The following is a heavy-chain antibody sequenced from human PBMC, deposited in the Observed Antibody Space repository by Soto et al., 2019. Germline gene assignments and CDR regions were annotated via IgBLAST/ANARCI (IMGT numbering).Heavy chain of an antibody. CDR3: ASRSRRLYSSSWYHFDY. D-gene: IGHD6-13*01. CDR1: GGSFSGYY. V-gene: IGHV4-34*01. J-gene: IGHJ4*02. CDR2: INHSGST. Sequence: PSETLSLTCAVYGGSFSGYYWSWIRQPPGKGLEWIGEINHSGSTNYTPSLKSRVTISVDTSKNQFSLKLSSVTAADTAVYYCASRSRRLYSSSWYHFDYWGQGTLVTVSS.